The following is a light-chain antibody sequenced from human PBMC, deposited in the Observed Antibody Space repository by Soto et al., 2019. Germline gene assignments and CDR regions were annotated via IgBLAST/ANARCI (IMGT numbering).Light chain of an antibody. CDR1: QSVSSSY. Sequence: EIVLTQSPGTLSLSPGERATLSCRASQSVSSSYFAWYQQKPGQAPRLLIYGASSRSTVIPDMFSGSGSGTDFILTISRLEPEDFAVYYCQQYGSSLLFTFGPGTKVDIK. J-gene: IGKJ3*01. CDR3: QQYGSSLLFT. CDR2: GAS. V-gene: IGKV3-20*01.